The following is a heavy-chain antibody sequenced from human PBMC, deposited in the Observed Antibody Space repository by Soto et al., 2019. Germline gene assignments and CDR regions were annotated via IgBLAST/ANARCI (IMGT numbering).Heavy chain of an antibody. V-gene: IGHV3-15*01. CDR3: TTGIYYDILTGYHNVAY. D-gene: IGHD3-9*01. CDR2: IKSKTDGGTA. CDR1: GXNLSHPW. Sequence: LRLSFVASGXNLSHPWMTWVRQAAGKGLEWVGRIKSKTDGGTADYAAPVKGRATISRDDSKNTVYLQMNSLKTEDTAVYYCTTGIYYDILTGYHNVAYWGQGALVTVSS. J-gene: IGHJ4*02.